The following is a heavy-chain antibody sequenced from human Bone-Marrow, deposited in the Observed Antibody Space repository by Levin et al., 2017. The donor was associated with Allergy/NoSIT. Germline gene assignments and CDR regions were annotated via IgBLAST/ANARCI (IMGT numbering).Heavy chain of an antibody. D-gene: IGHD1-1*01. CDR1: EFTFSDHY. Sequence: MAGGSLRLSCAASEFTFSDHYMTWTRQRPGKGLEWVSYISSSGFSIHYADSVKGRVTISRDNAKKSMYLEMNSLGGEETAVYYCARSSKSGFYYGLDVWGQGTTVTVFS. V-gene: IGHV3-11*01. J-gene: IGHJ6*02. CDR3: ARSSKSGFYYGLDV. CDR2: ISSSGFSI.